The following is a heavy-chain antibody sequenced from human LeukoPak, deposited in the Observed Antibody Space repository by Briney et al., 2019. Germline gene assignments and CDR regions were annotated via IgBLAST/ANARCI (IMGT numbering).Heavy chain of an antibody. CDR2: ISWNSGSI. D-gene: IGHD6-19*01. Sequence: GGSLRLSCAVSGFTFSSSWMHWVRQPPGKGLEWVSGISWNSGSIDYADSVKGRFTISRDNAKNSLYLQMNSLRVEDTAFYYCAKDNRRHYTSGPNPDSLHWGQGALVTVSS. CDR3: AKDNRRHYTSGPNPDSLH. V-gene: IGHV3-9*01. J-gene: IGHJ4*02. CDR1: GFTFSSSW.